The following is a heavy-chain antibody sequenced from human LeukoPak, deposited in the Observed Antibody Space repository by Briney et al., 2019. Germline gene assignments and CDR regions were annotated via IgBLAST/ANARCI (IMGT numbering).Heavy chain of an antibody. Sequence: SETLSLTCTVSGGSISSYYWNWTRQPPGEGLEWIGYIYSSGSTNYNPSLKSRVTISLDTSKNQFSLKLSSVTAADTAVYYCARRVVVVTANDKSDAFDVWGQGTVVTVSS. CDR3: ARRVVVVTANDKSDAFDV. D-gene: IGHD2-21*02. CDR1: GGSISSYY. V-gene: IGHV4-59*01. J-gene: IGHJ3*01. CDR2: IYSSGST.